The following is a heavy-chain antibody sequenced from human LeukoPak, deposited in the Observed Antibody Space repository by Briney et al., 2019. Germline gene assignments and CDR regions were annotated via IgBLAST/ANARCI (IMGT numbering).Heavy chain of an antibody. CDR2: ISGDGLTT. CDR3: ARGVNTISFTFDY. Sequence: GGSLRLSCAASGFTFHDFSMHWVRQVPGKSLEWVSLISGDGLTTYYGDSVKGRFTISRDNSKNSLYLQMNDLRTEDTAFYYCARGVNTISFTFDYWGQGTLVTVSS. CDR1: GFTFHDFS. D-gene: IGHD3-22*01. V-gene: IGHV3-43*02. J-gene: IGHJ4*02.